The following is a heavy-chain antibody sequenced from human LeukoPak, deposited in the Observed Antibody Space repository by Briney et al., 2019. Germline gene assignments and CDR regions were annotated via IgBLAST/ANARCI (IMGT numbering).Heavy chain of an antibody. D-gene: IGHD3-10*01. CDR2: INWNGGST. CDR3: ARVVVYYGSGRWFDP. V-gene: IGHV3-20*01. Sequence: GGSLRLSCAASGFTFDDYAMSWARKLQGRGRGWAPGINWNGGSTGYADSVKGRFTISRDNAKNSLYLQMNSLRAEDTALYHCARVVVYYGSGRWFDPWGQGTLVTVSS. J-gene: IGHJ5*02. CDR1: GFTFDDYA.